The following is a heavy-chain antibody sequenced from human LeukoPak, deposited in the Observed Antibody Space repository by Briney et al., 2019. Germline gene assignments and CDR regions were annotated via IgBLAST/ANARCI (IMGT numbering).Heavy chain of an antibody. CDR2: IIPILGIA. D-gene: IGHD3-10*01. V-gene: IGHV1-69*04. CDR3: ARGGTAWFGELFAFDI. J-gene: IGHJ3*02. Sequence: GASVTVSCKASGGTFSSYAISWVRQAPGQGLEWMGRIIPILGIANYAQKFQGRVTITADKSTSTAYMELSSLRSEDTAVYYCARGGTAWFGELFAFDIWGQGTMVTVSS. CDR1: GGTFSSYA.